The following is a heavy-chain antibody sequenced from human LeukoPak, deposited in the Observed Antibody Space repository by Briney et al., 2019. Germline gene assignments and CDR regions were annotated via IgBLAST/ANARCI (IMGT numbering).Heavy chain of an antibody. J-gene: IGHJ4*02. D-gene: IGHD3-3*01. Sequence: ASVKVSCKASGYTFIDYYMHWVRQAPGQGLEWMGWINPNSGGTNSAQKFQGRVTLTGDTSISTAYMELSSLKSDDTAVYYCARGGVIFGVVIMDYWGQGTLVTVSS. V-gene: IGHV1-2*02. CDR1: GYTFIDYY. CDR2: INPNSGGT. CDR3: ARGGVIFGVVIMDY.